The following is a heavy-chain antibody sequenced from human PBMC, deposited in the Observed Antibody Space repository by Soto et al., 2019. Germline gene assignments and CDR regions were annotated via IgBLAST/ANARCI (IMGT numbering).Heavy chain of an antibody. Sequence: SETLSLTCTVSSSPINSRYYWGWIRQTPGKGLEWVASICHSGSTHYNPSLKSRATISVDTSNNQFSLRLSSVTAADTAIYYCARNTSGRNFDYWGQGTQVTVSS. D-gene: IGHD6-19*01. V-gene: IGHV4-38-2*02. J-gene: IGHJ4*02. CDR1: SSPINSRYY. CDR2: ICHSGST. CDR3: ARNTSGRNFDY.